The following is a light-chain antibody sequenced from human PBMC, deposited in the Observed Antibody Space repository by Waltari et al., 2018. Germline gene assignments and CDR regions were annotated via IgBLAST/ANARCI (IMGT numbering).Light chain of an antibody. CDR3: QQFDSWPLT. V-gene: IGKV3-15*01. CDR1: HYVGES. CDR2: GVS. J-gene: IGKJ5*01. Sequence: EVLLTQSPATLSVSPGERATLSCRASHYVGESLAWYQQKPGQAPRLLIYGVSSRATGVPARFSGRGSGTEFTLTITSLQSEDFGVYYCQQFDSWPLTFGQGTRLEI.